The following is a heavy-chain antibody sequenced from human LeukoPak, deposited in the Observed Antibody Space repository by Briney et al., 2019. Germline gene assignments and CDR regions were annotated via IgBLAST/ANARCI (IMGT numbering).Heavy chain of an antibody. J-gene: IGHJ4*02. Sequence: SETLSLTCTVSGGSVSSGGYYWSWIRQPPGKGLEWIGYIYYSGSTNYNPSLKSRVTISVDTSKNQFSLKLSSVTAADTAVYYCARDRSGSSRDFDYWGQGTLVTVSS. D-gene: IGHD1-26*01. CDR3: ARDRSGSSRDFDY. CDR2: IYYSGST. V-gene: IGHV4-61*08. CDR1: GGSVSSGGYY.